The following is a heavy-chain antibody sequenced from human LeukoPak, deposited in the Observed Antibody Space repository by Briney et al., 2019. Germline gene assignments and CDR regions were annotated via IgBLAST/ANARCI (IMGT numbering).Heavy chain of an antibody. CDR3: ATGGYSSSYGMDV. D-gene: IGHD6-6*01. J-gene: IGHJ6*02. CDR2: ISTSSSYI. V-gene: IGHV3-21*01. Sequence: GGSLRLSCAASGFTFSDFAMNWVRQAPGKGLEWVSSISTSSSYIYYADSVKGRFTISRDNAKNSLYLQMNSLRAGDTAVYYCATGGYSSSYGMDVWGQGTTVTVSS. CDR1: GFTFSDFA.